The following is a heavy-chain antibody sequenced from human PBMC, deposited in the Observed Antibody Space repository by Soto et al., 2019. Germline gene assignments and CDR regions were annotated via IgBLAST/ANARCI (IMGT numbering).Heavy chain of an antibody. CDR1: GFSLTSTAVG. V-gene: IGHV2-5*02. D-gene: IGHD6-19*01. CDR3: AHGSGWLSDY. CDR2: IYWDDDN. J-gene: IGHJ4*02. Sequence: QITLKESGPTLVIHTETLTLTCSFSGFSLTSTAVGVNWIRQPPGKALVWLALIYWDDDNHFSPSLKSRLSVTKDTSKNQVVLTMTNMDPVDTATYYCAHGSGWLSDYWGQGILVTVSS.